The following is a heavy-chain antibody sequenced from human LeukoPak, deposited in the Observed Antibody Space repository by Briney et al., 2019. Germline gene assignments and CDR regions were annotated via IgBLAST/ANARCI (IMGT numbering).Heavy chain of an antibody. D-gene: IGHD3-10*01. CDR3: TTDYGSGSYHYFNY. J-gene: IGHJ4*02. CDR1: GFTFSNAW. V-gene: IGHV3-15*01. Sequence: PGGSLRLYCAASGFTFSNAWMSWVRQAPNKGLEWVGRSKTKTDGGTTDYAAPVKGRFTISRDDSKDTLYLQMNSLKSEDTAVYYCTTDYGSGSYHYFNYWGQGTLVTVSS. CDR2: SKTKTDGGTT.